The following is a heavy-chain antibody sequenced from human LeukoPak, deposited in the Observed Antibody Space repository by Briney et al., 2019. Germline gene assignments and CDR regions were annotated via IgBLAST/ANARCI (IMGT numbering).Heavy chain of an antibody. Sequence: GGSLRLSCAVSGFTFSDYYMSWIRQAPGKGLEWVSFISSGGSTISHADSVKGRFTISRDNAENSLYLQMNSLRAEDTAVYYCARRETAGSCFDYWGQGTLVTVSS. CDR2: ISSGGSTI. J-gene: IGHJ4*02. CDR1: GFTFSDYY. D-gene: IGHD5-18*01. CDR3: ARRETAGSCFDY. V-gene: IGHV3-11*01.